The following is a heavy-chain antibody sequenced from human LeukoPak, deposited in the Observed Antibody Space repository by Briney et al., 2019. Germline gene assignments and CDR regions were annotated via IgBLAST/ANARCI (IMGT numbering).Heavy chain of an antibody. Sequence: GGSLRLSCAASGFTFSSYSMNWVRQAPGKGLEWVSYISSSSSTIYYADSVKGRFTISRDNAKNSLYLQMNSLRAEDTAVYYCAGDGWRYCSGGSCYGYFQHWGQGTLVTVSS. CDR1: GFTFSSYS. D-gene: IGHD2-15*01. CDR3: AGDGWRYCSGGSCYGYFQH. CDR2: ISSSSSTI. V-gene: IGHV3-48*01. J-gene: IGHJ1*01.